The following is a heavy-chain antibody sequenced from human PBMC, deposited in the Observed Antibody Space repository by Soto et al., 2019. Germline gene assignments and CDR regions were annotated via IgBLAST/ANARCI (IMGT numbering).Heavy chain of an antibody. CDR2: IIPLFGKA. CDR1: EDTFRNYA. J-gene: IGHJ4*02. CDR3: ARDGSYCTNGVCFYYLDY. Sequence: QVELVQSGAEVKKPGSSVKVSCQASEDTFRNYAISWVRQAPGQGLEWMGGIIPLFGKADYARKLQGRVTLTADKYTNTAYMELSSLRSEDTAMYFCARDGSYCTNGVCFYYLDYWGQGTLVTVSS. V-gene: IGHV1-69*06. D-gene: IGHD2-8*01.